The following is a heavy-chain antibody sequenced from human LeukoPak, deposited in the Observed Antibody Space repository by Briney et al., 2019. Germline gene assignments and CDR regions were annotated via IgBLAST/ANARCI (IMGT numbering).Heavy chain of an antibody. CDR1: GFIFSDYA. Sequence: PGGSLRLSCAASGFIFSDYAMSWVRQAPGRGLEWVSTINNYGDNTYYADSVKGRFTISRDRSKNTLYLQMSSLRAEDTAIYYCARESSLFYGGFDYWGQGTLVTVSS. CDR3: ARESSLFYGGFDY. D-gene: IGHD4-17*01. V-gene: IGHV3-23*01. J-gene: IGHJ4*02. CDR2: INNYGDNT.